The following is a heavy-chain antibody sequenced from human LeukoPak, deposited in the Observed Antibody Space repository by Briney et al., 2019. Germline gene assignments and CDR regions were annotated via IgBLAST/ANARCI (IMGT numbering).Heavy chain of an antibody. V-gene: IGHV1-69*08. Sequence: SVKVSCKASGGSFSDYSISWVRQAPGQGLEWMGRIIAILDTAHYAQKFQGRFTITGEKSKTTVYMELSSLKFDETAVFFCLRSGYDYDWFHPGGQGTRVPVSS. CDR3: LRSGYDYDWFHP. J-gene: IGHJ5*02. D-gene: IGHD5-12*01. CDR1: GGSFSDYS. CDR2: IIAILDTA.